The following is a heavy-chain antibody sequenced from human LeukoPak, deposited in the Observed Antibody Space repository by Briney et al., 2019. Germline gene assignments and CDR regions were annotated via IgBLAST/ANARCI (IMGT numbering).Heavy chain of an antibody. Sequence: PGGSLRLSFVGFGFTLSIYWMYWIRQSPRKGLLWVARINPVGSIAASTGSVKGRFTISRDNVKNTLYLQMNSLRAEDTAVYYCAREDLDLWFGELLFPPSHPHDAFDIWGQGTMVTVSS. V-gene: IGHV3-74*01. CDR3: AREDLDLWFGELLFPPSHPHDAFDI. CDR2: INPVGSIA. D-gene: IGHD3-10*01. J-gene: IGHJ3*02. CDR1: GFTLSIYW.